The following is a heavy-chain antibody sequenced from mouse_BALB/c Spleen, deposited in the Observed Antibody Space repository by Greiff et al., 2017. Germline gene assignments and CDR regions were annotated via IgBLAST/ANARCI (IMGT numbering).Heavy chain of an antibody. Sequence: EVMLVESGGGLVQPGGSRKLSCAASGFTFSSFGMHWVRQAPEKGLEWVAYISSGSSTIYYADTVNGRFTISRDNPKNTLFLQMTSLRSEVTAMYYCARYAMDYWGQGTSVTVSS. J-gene: IGHJ4*01. CDR2: ISSGSSTI. V-gene: IGHV5-17*02. CDR1: GFTFSSFG. CDR3: ARYAMDY.